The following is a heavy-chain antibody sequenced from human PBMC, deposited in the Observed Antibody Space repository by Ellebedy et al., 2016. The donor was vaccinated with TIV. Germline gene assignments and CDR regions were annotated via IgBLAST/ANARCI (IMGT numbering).Heavy chain of an antibody. CDR1: GFTFSIYG. V-gene: IGHV3-33*01. CDR2: IWYDGTKK. CDR3: ARDPGIAEAGTVPPNIGFDL. J-gene: IGHJ4*02. D-gene: IGHD6-19*01. Sequence: GGSLRLSCAASGFTFSIYGMQWVRQAPGKGLEWVAVIWYDGTKKFYAESVEGRFPISRDNSKNTLYLQINSLRAEDTAVYHCARDPGIAEAGTVPPNIGFDLWGQGTLVTVSS.